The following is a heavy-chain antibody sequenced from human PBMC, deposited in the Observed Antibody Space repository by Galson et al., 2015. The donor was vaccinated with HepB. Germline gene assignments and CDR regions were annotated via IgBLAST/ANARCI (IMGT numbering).Heavy chain of an antibody. CDR2: INPNSGNT. CDR1: GYTFTGYY. CDR3: ARVVVSAAMDYYYGMDV. Sequence: SVKVSCKASGYTFTGYYMHWVRQAPGQGLEWMGWINPNSGNTNYAQKLQGRVTMTTDTSMSTAYMELRSLRSDDTAVYYCARVVVSAAMDYYYGMDVWGQGTTVTVSS. J-gene: IGHJ6*02. D-gene: IGHD2-2*01. V-gene: IGHV1-2*02.